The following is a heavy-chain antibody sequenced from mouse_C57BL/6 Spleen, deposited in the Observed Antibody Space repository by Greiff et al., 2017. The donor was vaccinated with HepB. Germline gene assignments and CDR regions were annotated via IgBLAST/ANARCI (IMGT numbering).Heavy chain of an antibody. V-gene: IGHV1-20*01. CDR3: ARGGYDYDGAWFAY. CDR2: INPYNGDT. D-gene: IGHD2-4*01. J-gene: IGHJ3*01. CDR1: GYSFTGYF. Sequence: VQLQQSGPELVKPGDSVKISCKASGYSFTGYFMNWVMQSHGKSLEWIGRINPYNGDTFYNQKFKGKATLTVDKSSSTAHRELRSLTSEDSAVYYCARGGYDYDGAWFAYWGQGTLVTVSA.